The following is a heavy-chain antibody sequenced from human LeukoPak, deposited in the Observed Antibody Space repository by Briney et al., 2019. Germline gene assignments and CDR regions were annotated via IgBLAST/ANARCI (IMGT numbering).Heavy chain of an antibody. CDR3: AGDYNLDY. V-gene: IGHV3-74*01. D-gene: IGHD1-1*01. CDR2: INSGGSIT. Sequence: GGSLRLSCAASRSTFSDYWMHWVRQAPGKGLVWVSRINSGGSITSYADSVKGRFTISRDNAKNTLYLQMNSLRAEDTAVYYCAGDYNLDYWGQGTLVTVSS. J-gene: IGHJ4*02. CDR1: RSTFSDYW.